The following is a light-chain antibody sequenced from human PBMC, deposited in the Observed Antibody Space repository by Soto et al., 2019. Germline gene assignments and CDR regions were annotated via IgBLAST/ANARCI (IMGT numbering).Light chain of an antibody. CDR3: QQYGSSPMT. J-gene: IGKJ1*01. V-gene: IGKV3-20*01. Sequence: EIVLTQSPGTLSLSPGERATLSCRASQSVSSSYLAWYQQKPGQAPRLLIYGASSRATGIPDRFSGSGSGTEFTLTISRLEPEDFAVYYCQQYGSSPMTVGQGTKVEIK. CDR1: QSVSSSY. CDR2: GAS.